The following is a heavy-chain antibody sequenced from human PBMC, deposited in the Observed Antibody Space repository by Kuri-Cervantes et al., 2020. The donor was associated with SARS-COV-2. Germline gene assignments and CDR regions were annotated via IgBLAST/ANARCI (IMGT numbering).Heavy chain of an antibody. Sequence: GESLKISCAASGISFSYYAMTWVRQTPGKGLEWVSTITGRGDSEFYADSVKGRFIISRDNAKNSLYLQMNSLRAEDTAVYYCARAIGYYYYYGMDVWGQGTTVTVAS. D-gene: IGHD2/OR15-2a*01. CDR1: GISFSYYA. CDR2: ITGRGDSE. J-gene: IGHJ6*02. CDR3: ARAIGYYYYYGMDV. V-gene: IGHV3-23*01.